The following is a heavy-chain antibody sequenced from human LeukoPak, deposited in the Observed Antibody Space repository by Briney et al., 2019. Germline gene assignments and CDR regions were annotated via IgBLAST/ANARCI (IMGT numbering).Heavy chain of an antibody. CDR3: ARFLVPIPDCSGGSCYFPPFDY. Sequence: GGSLRLSCAASGFTFSSYTMNWVRQAPGKGLEWVSSISNSGNYIYYADSLKGRFTISRDNAKNSLYLQMNSLRAEDTAVYYCARFLVPIPDCSGGSCYFPPFDYWGQGTLVTVSS. V-gene: IGHV3-21*01. CDR1: GFTFSSYT. D-gene: IGHD2-15*01. CDR2: ISNSGNYI. J-gene: IGHJ4*02.